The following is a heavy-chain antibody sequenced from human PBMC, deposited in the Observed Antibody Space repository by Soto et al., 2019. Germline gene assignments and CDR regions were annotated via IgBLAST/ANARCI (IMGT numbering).Heavy chain of an antibody. V-gene: IGHV2-5*02. CDR3: AQRHSPLASLGINGFDP. J-gene: IGHJ5*02. D-gene: IGHD3-16*01. CDR2: IYWDDDK. CDR1: GFSLSTSGVG. Sequence: QITLKESGPTLVKPTQTLTLTCTFSGFSLSTSGVGVGWIRQPPGKALEWLALIYWDDDKRYSPSLKSRLTITKDTSKNQVVLTMTNMDPVDTATYYCAQRHSPLASLGINGFDPWGQGTLVTVSS.